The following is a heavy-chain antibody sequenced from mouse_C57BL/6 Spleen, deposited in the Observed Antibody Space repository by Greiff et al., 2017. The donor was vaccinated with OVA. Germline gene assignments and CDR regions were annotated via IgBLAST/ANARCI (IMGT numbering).Heavy chain of an antibody. CDR3: ARRGADSSGYPY. CDR2: INPDSSTI. Sequence: AASGVDFSRYWTSWVRRAPGKGLEWIGEINPDSSTINYAPSLKDKFIISRDNAKNTLYLQMSKVRSEDTALYYCARRGADSSGYPYWGQGTLVTVSA. D-gene: IGHD3-2*02. V-gene: IGHV4-1*01. CDR1: GVDFSRYW. J-gene: IGHJ3*01.